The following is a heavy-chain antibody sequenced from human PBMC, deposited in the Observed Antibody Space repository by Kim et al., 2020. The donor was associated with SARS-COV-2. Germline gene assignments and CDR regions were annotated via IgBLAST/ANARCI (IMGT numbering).Heavy chain of an antibody. J-gene: IGHJ3*02. CDR3: ARARAITMIVVLTIDAFDI. Sequence: SETLSLTCTVSGGSISSGGYYWSWIRQHPGKGLEWIGYIYYSGSTYYNPSLKSRVTISVDTSKNQFSLKLTSVTAADTAVYYCARARAITMIVVLTIDAFDIWGQGTMVTVSS. CDR1: GGSISSGGYY. CDR2: IYYSGST. V-gene: IGHV4-31*03. D-gene: IGHD3-22*01.